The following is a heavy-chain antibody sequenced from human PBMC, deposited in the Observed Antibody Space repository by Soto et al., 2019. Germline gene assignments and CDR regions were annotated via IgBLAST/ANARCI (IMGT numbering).Heavy chain of an antibody. Sequence: GGSLRLSCAASGFIFRNHVLNWVRQAPGKGLEWVSAIDNSGDGSFYADSVKGRFIISRDNSKEKVFLHMNNLRPEDTAFYYCAKIPSRGMTFGAGYWGKGTLVNAS. V-gene: IGHV3-23*05. D-gene: IGHD3-3*01. CDR1: GFIFRNHV. CDR2: IDNSGDGS. CDR3: AKIPSRGMTFGAGY. J-gene: IGHJ4*02.